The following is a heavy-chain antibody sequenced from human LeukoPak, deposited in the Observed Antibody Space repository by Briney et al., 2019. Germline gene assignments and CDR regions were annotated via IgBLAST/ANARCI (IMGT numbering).Heavy chain of an antibody. D-gene: IGHD6-19*01. CDR2: ISYDGSNK. V-gene: IGHV3-30*04. CDR1: GFTFSSYA. J-gene: IGHJ4*02. Sequence: PGGSLRLSCAASGFTFSSYAMHWVRQAPGKGLEWVAVISYDGSNKYYADSVKGRFTISRDNSKNTLYLQMNCLRAEDTAVYYCARDLYSIAVAGGCDYWGQGTLVTVSS. CDR3: ARDLYSIAVAGGCDY.